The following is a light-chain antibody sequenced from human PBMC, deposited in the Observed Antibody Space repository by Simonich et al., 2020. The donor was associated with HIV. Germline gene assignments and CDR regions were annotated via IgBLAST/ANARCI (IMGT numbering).Light chain of an antibody. CDR2: DIS. J-gene: IGLJ3*02. Sequence: QSALTQPASVSGSPGQSITISCTGTSSDIGAYNYVSWYQQHPGKAPKIIIYDISNLPSGVSNRSSGSKSGNTASLTISGLQAEDEADYYCSSYTGIITRWVFGGGTKLTVL. CDR1: SSDIGAYNY. V-gene: IGLV2-14*03. CDR3: SSYTGIITRWV.